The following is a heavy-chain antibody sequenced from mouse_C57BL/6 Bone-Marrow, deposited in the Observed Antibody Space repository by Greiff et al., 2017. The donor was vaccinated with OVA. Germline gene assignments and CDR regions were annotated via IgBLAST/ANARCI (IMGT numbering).Heavy chain of an antibody. CDR1: GYTFTSYG. CDR3: ARSSYYSSYLDFDY. CDR2: IYPRSGNT. J-gene: IGHJ2*01. V-gene: IGHV1-81*01. Sequence: VQLQQSGAELARPGASVKLSCKASGYTFTSYGISWVKQRTGQGLEWIGEIYPRSGNTYYNEKFKGKATLTADKSSSTAYMELRSLTSEDSAVYFCARSSYYSSYLDFDYWGQGTTLTVSS. D-gene: IGHD2-5*01.